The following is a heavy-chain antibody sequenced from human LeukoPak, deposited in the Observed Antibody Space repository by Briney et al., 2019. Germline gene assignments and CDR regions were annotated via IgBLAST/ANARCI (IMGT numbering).Heavy chain of an antibody. V-gene: IGHV4-59*12. Sequence: SETLSLTCTVSGGSISSYYWSWIRQPPGKGLEWVGYIYYSGSTNYNPSLKSRVTISVDTSKNQFSLKLSSVTAADTAVYYCAREMAYGGNSNWGQGTLVTVSS. CDR3: AREMAYGGNSN. CDR2: IYYSGST. D-gene: IGHD4-23*01. CDR1: GGSISSYY. J-gene: IGHJ4*02.